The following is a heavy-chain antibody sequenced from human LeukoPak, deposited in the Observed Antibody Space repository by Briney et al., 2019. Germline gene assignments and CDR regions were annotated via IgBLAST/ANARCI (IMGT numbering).Heavy chain of an antibody. J-gene: IGHJ4*02. D-gene: IGHD5-24*01. CDR1: GFTFSSYC. V-gene: IGHV3-30*02. CDR3: ANSGDGYSIDY. Sequence: GGSLRLSCAASGFTFSSYCMHWVRQAPGKGLEWVAFIRYDGSNKYYADSVKGRFTISRDNSKNTLYLQMNGLKAEDTAVYYCANSGDGYSIDYWGQGTLVTVSS. CDR2: IRYDGSNK.